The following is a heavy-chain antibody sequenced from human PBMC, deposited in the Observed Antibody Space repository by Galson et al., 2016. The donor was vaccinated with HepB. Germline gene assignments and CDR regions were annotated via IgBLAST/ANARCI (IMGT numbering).Heavy chain of an antibody. D-gene: IGHD3-3*01. V-gene: IGHV3-43*02. CDR3: VKDMNAYTPYDFWSGLRPYGMDV. CDR1: GFTFDDHA. J-gene: IGHJ6*02. Sequence: SLRLSCAASGFTFDDHAMHWVRQAPGKGLEWVSVISGDGGRTYYADSVKGRFTISRDNSKNSLYLQMNSLRTEDTAWYYCVKDMNAYTPYDFWSGLRPYGMDVWGQGTTVTVSS. CDR2: ISGDGGRT.